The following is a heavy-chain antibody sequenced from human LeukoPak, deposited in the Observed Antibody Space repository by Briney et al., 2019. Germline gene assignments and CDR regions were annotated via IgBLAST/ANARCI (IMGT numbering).Heavy chain of an antibody. CDR3: AKGGQGWLDY. J-gene: IGHJ4*02. D-gene: IGHD3-9*01. V-gene: IGHV3-30*02. Sequence: GGSLRLSCAASGFTFSSYGMHWVRQAPGKGLEWVAFIRYDGSNKYYADSVKGRFTISRDNFKNTLYLQMHSLRAEDTAVYYCAKGGQGWLDYWGQGTLVTVSS. CDR2: IRYDGSNK. CDR1: GFTFSSYG.